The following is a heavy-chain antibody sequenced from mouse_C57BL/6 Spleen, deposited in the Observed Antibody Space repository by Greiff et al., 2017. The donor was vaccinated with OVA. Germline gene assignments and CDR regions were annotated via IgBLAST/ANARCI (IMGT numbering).Heavy chain of an antibody. D-gene: IGHD1-1*01. V-gene: IGHV1-82*01. Sequence: QVQLQQSGPELVKPGASVKISCKASGYAFSSSWMNWVKQRPGKGLEWIGRIYPGDGDTNYNGKFKGKATLTADKSSSTAYMQLSSLTSEDSAVYFCARTLYGSSPFAYWGQGTLVTVSA. J-gene: IGHJ3*01. CDR1: GYAFSSSW. CDR3: ARTLYGSSPFAY. CDR2: IYPGDGDT.